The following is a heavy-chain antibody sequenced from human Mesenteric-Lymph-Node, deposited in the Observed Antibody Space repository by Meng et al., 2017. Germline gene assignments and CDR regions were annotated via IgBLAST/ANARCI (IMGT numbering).Heavy chain of an antibody. V-gene: IGHV4-4*02. D-gene: IGHD6-19*01. CDR1: GGSISSSNW. J-gene: IGHJ4*02. CDR3: ARAGIAVAGTFSDY. CDR2: IYHSGIT. Sequence: QVVPQESGHGLVKPSGTLSLTCAVSGGSISSSNWWSWVRQPPRKGLEWIGKIYHSGITIYNPSLKSRVTISVDKSKNQFSLKLSSVTAADTAVYYCARAGIAVAGTFSDYWGQGTLVTVSS.